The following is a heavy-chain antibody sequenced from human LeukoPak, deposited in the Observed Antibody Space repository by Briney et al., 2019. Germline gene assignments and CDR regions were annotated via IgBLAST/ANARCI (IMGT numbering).Heavy chain of an antibody. CDR2: ISAYNGNT. CDR3: ARDQYYYDSSGYWDY. D-gene: IGHD3-22*01. J-gene: IGHJ4*02. Sequence: GASVKVSCKASGYTFTSYGISWVRQAPGQGLEWMGWISAYNGNTNYAQKLRGRVTMTTDTSTSTAYMELRSLRSDDTAVYYCARDQYYYDSSGYWDYWGQGTLVTVSS. V-gene: IGHV1-18*01. CDR1: GYTFTSYG.